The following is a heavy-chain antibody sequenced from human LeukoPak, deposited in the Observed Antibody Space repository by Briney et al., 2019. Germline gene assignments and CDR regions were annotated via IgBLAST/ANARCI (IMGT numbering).Heavy chain of an antibody. CDR2: TCYRFSFYT. D-gene: IGHD4-23*01. CDR3: ARSGGGNDAFDI. V-gene: IGHV6-1*01. CDR1: GDSVSSNSAC. Sequence: SQTLSLTCAISGDSVSSNSACWNWIRQSPSRGLEWVGRTCYRFSFYTAYAVSVRTRITITPDTSNNQFSLQLNSVTPEDTAVYYCARSGGGNDAFDIWGQGTMVTVSS. J-gene: IGHJ3*02.